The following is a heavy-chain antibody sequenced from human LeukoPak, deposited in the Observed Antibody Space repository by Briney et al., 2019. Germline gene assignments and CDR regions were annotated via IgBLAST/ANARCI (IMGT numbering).Heavy chain of an antibody. CDR3: AREMYSGSYYDHWFDP. CDR2: IYSGGST. CDR1: GFTFSSNY. J-gene: IGHJ5*02. Sequence: GGSLRLSCAASGFTFSSNYMSWVRQAPGKGLEWVSVIYSGGSTYYSDSVKGRFTISRHNSKNTLYLQMNSLRAEDTAVYYCAREMYSGSYYDHWFDPWGQGTLVTVSS. D-gene: IGHD1-26*01. V-gene: IGHV3-53*04.